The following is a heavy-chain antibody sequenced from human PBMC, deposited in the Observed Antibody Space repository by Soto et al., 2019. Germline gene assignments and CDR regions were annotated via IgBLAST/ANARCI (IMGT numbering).Heavy chain of an antibody. CDR2: ISGSGGST. CDR3: AKAERITIFGVARNPDAFDI. D-gene: IGHD3-3*01. J-gene: IGHJ3*02. V-gene: IGHV3-23*01. Sequence: GGSLRLSCAASGFTFSSYAMSWVRQAPGKGLEWVSAISGSGGSTYYADSVKGRFTISRDNSKNTLYLQMNSLRAEDTAVYYWAKAERITIFGVARNPDAFDIWGQGTMVTVSS. CDR1: GFTFSSYA.